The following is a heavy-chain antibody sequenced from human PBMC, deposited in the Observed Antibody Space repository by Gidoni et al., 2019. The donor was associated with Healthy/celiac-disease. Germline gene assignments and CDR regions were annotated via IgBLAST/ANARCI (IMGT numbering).Heavy chain of an antibody. CDR1: GGSISSSSYY. D-gene: IGHD3-10*01. CDR2: IYYSGST. Sequence: QLQLQESGPGLVKPSETLSLTCTVSGGSISSSSYYCGWIRQPPGKGLEWIGSIYYSGSTYSNPSLKSRVTISGDTSKNQFSLKLSSVTAADTAVYYCARDTGSGRSYWGQGTLVTVSS. CDR3: ARDTGSGRSY. J-gene: IGHJ4*02. V-gene: IGHV4-39*07.